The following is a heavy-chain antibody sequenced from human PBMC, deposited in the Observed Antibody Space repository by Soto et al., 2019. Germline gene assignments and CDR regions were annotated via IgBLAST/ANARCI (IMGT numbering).Heavy chain of an antibody. D-gene: IGHD3-3*01. V-gene: IGHV3-21*01. CDR3: SVSIFGVVHY. CDR2: ISGSSSYI. Sequence: GGSLRLCCAASGFTFSSYSLNWVRQAPGQGLEWVSSISGSSSYIYYADSVKGRFTISRDNAKNSLYLQMNSLRAEGTAMYYCSVSIFGVVHYRAQRTPVTGSS. J-gene: IGHJ4*02. CDR1: GFTFSSYS.